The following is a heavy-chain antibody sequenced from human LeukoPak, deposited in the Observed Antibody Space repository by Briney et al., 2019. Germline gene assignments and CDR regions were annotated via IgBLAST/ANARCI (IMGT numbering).Heavy chain of an antibody. V-gene: IGHV3-48*02. J-gene: IGHJ4*02. CDR3: ARAGGSHDH. D-gene: IGHD3-10*01. CDR1: GFTFSSYS. Sequence: GGSLRLSCAASGFTFSSYSMNWVRQAPGKGLEWVSSILSSRSSPIYYADSVKGRFTISRDNGQNSLYLQMNSLRDEDTAVYYCARAGGSHDHWGQGTLVTVSS. CDR2: ILSSRSSPI.